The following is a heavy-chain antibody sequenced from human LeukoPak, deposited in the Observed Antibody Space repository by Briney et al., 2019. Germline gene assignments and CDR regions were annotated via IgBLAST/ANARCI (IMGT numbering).Heavy chain of an antibody. Sequence: GESLKISCKGSGYSFTSYWIGWVRQMPGKGLEWMGIIYPGDSDTRYSPSFQGQVTISADKSISTAYLQWSSLKASDTAMYYCARQPDGYNYEVWPFDYWGQGTLVTVSS. J-gene: IGHJ4*02. CDR1: GYSFTSYW. CDR2: IYPGDSDT. D-gene: IGHD5-24*01. CDR3: ARQPDGYNYEVWPFDY. V-gene: IGHV5-51*01.